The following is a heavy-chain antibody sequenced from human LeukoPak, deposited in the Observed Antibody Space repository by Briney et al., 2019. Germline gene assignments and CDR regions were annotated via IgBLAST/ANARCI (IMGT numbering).Heavy chain of an antibody. CDR2: INHSGST. Sequence: PSETLSLTCAVYGGSSSGYYWSWIRQPPGKGLEWIGEINHSGSTNYNPSLKSRVTISVDTSKNQFSLNLSSVTAADTTVYYCARYYSGSYDYWGQGTLVTVSS. J-gene: IGHJ4*02. CDR1: GGSSSGYY. D-gene: IGHD1-26*01. CDR3: ARYYSGSYDY. V-gene: IGHV4-34*01.